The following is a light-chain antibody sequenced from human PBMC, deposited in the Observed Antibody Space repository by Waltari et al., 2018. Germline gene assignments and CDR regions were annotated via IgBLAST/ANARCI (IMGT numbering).Light chain of an antibody. CDR3: QQYDNLPRT. Sequence: DIQMTQSQSSLSVSIGDRVTITCQASQDIRNYLNWYQQKPGRAPKLLISGASNLETGVSSRFSGSGSGTDFTFTINSLQPDDIASYYCQQYDNLPRTFGQGTKLEI. V-gene: IGKV1-33*01. J-gene: IGKJ2*01. CDR1: QDIRNY. CDR2: GAS.